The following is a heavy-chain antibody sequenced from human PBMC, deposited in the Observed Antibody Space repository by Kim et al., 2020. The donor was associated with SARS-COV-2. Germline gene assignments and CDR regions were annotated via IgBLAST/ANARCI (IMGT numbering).Heavy chain of an antibody. D-gene: IGHD2-2*01. Sequence: LKSRVTISVDTSKNQLSLKLSSVTAADTAVYYCARGHWEVPAARFGWFDPWGQGTLVTVSS. V-gene: IGHV4-34*01. J-gene: IGHJ5*02. CDR3: ARGHWEVPAARFGWFDP.